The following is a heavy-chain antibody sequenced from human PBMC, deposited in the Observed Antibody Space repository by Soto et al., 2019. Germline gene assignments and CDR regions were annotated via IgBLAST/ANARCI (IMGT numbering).Heavy chain of an antibody. D-gene: IGHD4-17*01. CDR3: ARKMTTVTTSFDH. J-gene: IGHJ4*02. V-gene: IGHV3-53*01. CDR2: IYSGGST. CDR1: GFSVSSSY. Sequence: EVQLVESGGGLIQPGGSLRLSCAASGFSVSSSYMSWVRQAPGKGLEWVSVIYSGGSTYYADSVKGRFTISRDSPKNTLFLQMNSLRAEDTAVYYCARKMTTVTTSFDHWGQGTLVTVSS.